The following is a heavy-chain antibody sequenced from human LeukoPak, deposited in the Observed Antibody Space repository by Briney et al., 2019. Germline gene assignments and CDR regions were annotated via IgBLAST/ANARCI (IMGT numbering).Heavy chain of an antibody. CDR2: INPNSGGT. CDR3: ARVNREIGIPSYAFDI. V-gene: IGHV1-2*04. CDR1: GYTFTGYY. D-gene: IGHD1-14*01. J-gene: IGHJ3*02. Sequence: ASVKVSCKASGYTFTGYYMHWVQQAPGQGLEWMGWINPNSGGTNYAQKFQGWVTMTRDTSISTGYMELSRLRSDDTAVYYCARVNREIGIPSYAFDIWGQGTMVTVSS.